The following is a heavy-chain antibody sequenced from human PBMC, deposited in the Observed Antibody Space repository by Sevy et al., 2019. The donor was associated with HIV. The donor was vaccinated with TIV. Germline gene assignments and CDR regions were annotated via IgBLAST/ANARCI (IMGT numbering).Heavy chain of an antibody. CDR3: ATSPTQTPTQSYWSFY. Sequence: GGSLRLSCAASGFIFKEYVMSWVRQAPGKGLEWVSTISPSGGRTYYADSVKGRFSISRDNPQNTLHLQMNSLRAEDTAVYYCATSPTQTPTQSYWSFYWGQGTLVTVSS. CDR2: ISPSGGRT. D-gene: IGHD3-10*01. V-gene: IGHV3-23*01. CDR1: GFIFKEYV. J-gene: IGHJ4*02.